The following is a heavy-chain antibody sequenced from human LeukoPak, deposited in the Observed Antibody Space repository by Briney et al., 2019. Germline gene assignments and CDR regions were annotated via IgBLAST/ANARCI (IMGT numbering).Heavy chain of an antibody. CDR2: ISSGNTI. CDR1: GFTFSDNY. V-gene: IGHV3-11*01. D-gene: IGHD3-9*01. CDR3: ARARVYDILTGTDAFDI. J-gene: IGHJ3*02. Sequence: GGSLRLSCAASGFTFSDNYMSWIRQAPGKGLEWVSYISSGNTIYYADSVKGRFTISRDNAKNSLYLQMNSLRAEDTAVYYCARARVYDILTGTDAFDIWGQGTMVTVSS.